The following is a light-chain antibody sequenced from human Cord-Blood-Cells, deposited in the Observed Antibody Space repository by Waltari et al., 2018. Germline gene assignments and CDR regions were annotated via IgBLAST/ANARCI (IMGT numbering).Light chain of an antibody. CDR3: QXXYXTPYX. Sequence: DIQXTQSPSSLSASVGDRVTITCRASQSISSYLNWYQQKPGKAPKLLITAASSLQSGGXSRFXGSGSGXDFTLTXSSLQPEDFATYXCQXXYXTPYXXGXGTK. CDR2: AAS. V-gene: IGKV1-39*01. J-gene: IGKJ2*01. CDR1: QSISSY.